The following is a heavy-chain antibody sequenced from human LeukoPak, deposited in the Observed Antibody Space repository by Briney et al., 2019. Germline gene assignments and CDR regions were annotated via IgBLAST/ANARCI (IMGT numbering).Heavy chain of an antibody. V-gene: IGHV3-23*01. Sequence: GGSLRLSCVASGFTVTNNYMSWVHQAPGKGLEWVSAISDSGGSTYYADSVKGRFTISRDNSKNTLYLQMNSLRAGDTAVYYCAKFLGNQLLWNPFDYWGQGTLVTVSS. J-gene: IGHJ4*02. CDR3: AKFLGNQLLWNPFDY. CDR1: GFTVTNNY. D-gene: IGHD2-2*01. CDR2: ISDSGGST.